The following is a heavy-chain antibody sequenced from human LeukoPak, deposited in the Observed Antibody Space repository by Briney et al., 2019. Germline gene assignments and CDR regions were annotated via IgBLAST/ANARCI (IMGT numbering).Heavy chain of an antibody. CDR1: GGTFSSYA. CDR3: ALPRNGVSDAFDI. Sequence: GASVKVSCKASGGTFSSYAISWVRQAPGQGLEWMGWINPNSGGTNYAQKFQGRVTMTRDTSISTAYMELSRLRSDDTAVYYCALPRNGVSDAFDIWGQGTMVTVSS. D-gene: IGHD1-1*01. V-gene: IGHV1-2*02. J-gene: IGHJ3*02. CDR2: INPNSGGT.